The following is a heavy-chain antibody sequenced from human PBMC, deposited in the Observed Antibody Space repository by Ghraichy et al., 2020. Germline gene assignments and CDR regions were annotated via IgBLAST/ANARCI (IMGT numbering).Heavy chain of an antibody. D-gene: IGHD2-21*02. CDR1: GGSISSYY. V-gene: IGHV4-59*01. Sequence: GSFNISCTVSGGSISSYYWSWIRQPPGKGLEWIGYIYYSGSTNYNPSLKSRVTISVDTSKNQFSLKLSSVTAADTAVYYCAREGVTDYWYFDLWGRGTLVTVSS. CDR3: AREGVTDYWYFDL. CDR2: IYYSGST. J-gene: IGHJ2*01.